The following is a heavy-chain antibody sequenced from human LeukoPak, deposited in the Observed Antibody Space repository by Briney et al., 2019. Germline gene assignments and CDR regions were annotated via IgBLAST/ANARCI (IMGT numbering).Heavy chain of an antibody. D-gene: IGHD3-10*01. CDR3: ARDLWFHGSGSYYDCFDC. CDR2: ISAYNGSS. J-gene: IGHJ4*02. CDR1: GYTFTSYG. V-gene: IGHV1-18*01. Sequence: ASVKVSCKASGYTFTSYGISWVRQAPGQGLEWMGWISAYNGSSYYAQKFQGRVTMTTDTSTSTASMELRSLRSDDTAVYYCARDLWFHGSGSYYDCFDCWGQGTLVTVSS.